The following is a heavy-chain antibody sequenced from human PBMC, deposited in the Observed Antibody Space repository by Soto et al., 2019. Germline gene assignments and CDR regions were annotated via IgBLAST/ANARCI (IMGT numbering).Heavy chain of an antibody. V-gene: IGHV3-30-3*01. CDR2: ISYDGSNK. Sequence: GGPLRLSCAAPGFTFSSYAMHWVRQAPGKGLEWVAFISYDGSNKYYADSVKGRFTISRDNSKNTLYLQMNSLRAEDTAVYYCARDRGSSGYDGVDYWGEGILVTVS. J-gene: IGHJ4*02. CDR1: GFTFSSYA. CDR3: ARDRGSSGYDGVDY. D-gene: IGHD5-12*01.